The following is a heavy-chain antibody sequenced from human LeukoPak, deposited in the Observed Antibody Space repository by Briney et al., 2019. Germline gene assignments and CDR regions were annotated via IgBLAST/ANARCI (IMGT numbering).Heavy chain of an antibody. D-gene: IGHD3-22*01. V-gene: IGHV3-48*04. CDR1: GFTFSSYS. CDR2: ISSSSSTI. CDR3: ARAHTYYYDSRTSGGFDY. J-gene: IGHJ4*02. Sequence: PGGSLRLSCAASGFTFSSYSMNWVRQAPGKGLEWVSYISSSSSTIYYADSVKGRFTISRDNAKNSLYLQMNSLRAEDTAVYYCARAHTYYYDSRTSGGFDYWGQGTLVTVSS.